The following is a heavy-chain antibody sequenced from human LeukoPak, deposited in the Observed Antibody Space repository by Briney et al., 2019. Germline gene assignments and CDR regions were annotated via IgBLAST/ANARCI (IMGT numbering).Heavy chain of an antibody. CDR3: ARAATAGTVDY. V-gene: IGHV3-7*01. D-gene: IGHD2-21*02. J-gene: IGHJ4*02. Sequence: GGSLRLSCAASGFTFSNYWMSWVRQTPGKGLEWAANINQDGSGEYYVDSVKGRFSISRDNAKNSLFLQMNSLTAEDTAVYYCARAATAGTVDYWGQGTLVTVYS. CDR1: GFTFSNYW. CDR2: INQDGSGE.